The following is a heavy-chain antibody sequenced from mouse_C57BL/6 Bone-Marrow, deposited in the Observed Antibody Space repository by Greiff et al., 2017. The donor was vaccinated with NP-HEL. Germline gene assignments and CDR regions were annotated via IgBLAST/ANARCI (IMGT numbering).Heavy chain of an antibody. CDR2: IYPGSGNT. CDR3: ARYYYGFDY. Sequence: LVESGAELVRPGASVKLSCKASGYTFTDYYINWVKQRPGQGLEWIARIYPGSGNTYYNEKFKGKATLTAEKSSSTAYMQLSSLTSEDSAVYFCARYYYGFDYWGQGTTLTVSS. D-gene: IGHD1-1*01. V-gene: IGHV1-76*01. CDR1: GYTFTDYY. J-gene: IGHJ2*01.